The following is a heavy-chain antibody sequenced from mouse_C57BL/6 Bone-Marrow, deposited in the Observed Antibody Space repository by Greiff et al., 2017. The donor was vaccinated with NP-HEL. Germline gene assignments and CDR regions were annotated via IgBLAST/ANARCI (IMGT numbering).Heavy chain of an antibody. Sequence: DVKLVESGGGLVKPGGSLKLSCAASGFTFSSYAMSWVRQTPEKRLEWVATISDGGSYTYYPDNVKGRFTISRDNAKNNLYLQMSHLKSEDTAMYYCASPDYYGSSYLFAYWRQGTLVTVSA. CDR1: GFTFSSYA. V-gene: IGHV5-4*03. CDR3: ASPDYYGSSYLFAY. CDR2: ISDGGSYT. D-gene: IGHD1-1*01. J-gene: IGHJ3*01.